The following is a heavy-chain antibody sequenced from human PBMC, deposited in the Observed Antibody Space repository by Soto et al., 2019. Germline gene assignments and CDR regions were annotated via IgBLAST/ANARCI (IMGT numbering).Heavy chain of an antibody. D-gene: IGHD6-13*01. CDR1: GFTFSSYA. V-gene: IGHV3-30-3*01. Sequence: GGSLRLSCAASGFTFSSYAMHWVRQAPGKGLEWVAVISYDGSNKYYADSVKGRFTISRDNSKNTLYLQMNSLRAEDTAVYYCARSYSSSWYVFGDYGGQGTLVTVSS. CDR3: ARSYSSSWYVFGDY. J-gene: IGHJ4*02. CDR2: ISYDGSNK.